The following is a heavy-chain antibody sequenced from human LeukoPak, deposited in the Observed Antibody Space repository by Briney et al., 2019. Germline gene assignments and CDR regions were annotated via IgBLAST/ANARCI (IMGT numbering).Heavy chain of an antibody. V-gene: IGHV3-33*01. Sequence: GRSLRLSCAASGFTFSSYGMHWVRQAPGKGLEWVAVIWYGGSNKYYADSVKGRFTISRDNSKNTLYLQMNSLRAEDTAVYYCARDYYGSEDYWGQGTLVTVSS. CDR3: ARDYYGSEDY. J-gene: IGHJ4*02. CDR2: IWYGGSNK. CDR1: GFTFSSYG. D-gene: IGHD3-10*01.